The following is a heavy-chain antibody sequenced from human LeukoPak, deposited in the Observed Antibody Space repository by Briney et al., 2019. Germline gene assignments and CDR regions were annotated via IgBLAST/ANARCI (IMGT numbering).Heavy chain of an antibody. CDR3: ARENPGYYYYYYGMDV. D-gene: IGHD1-1*01. Sequence: GASVTVSCKASGYTFTGYYMHWVRQAPGQGLEWMGWINPNSGGTNYAQKFQGRVTMTRDTSISTAYMELSRLRSDDTAVYYCARENPGYYYYYYGMDVWGQGTTVTASS. CDR2: INPNSGGT. V-gene: IGHV1-2*02. J-gene: IGHJ6*02. CDR1: GYTFTGYY.